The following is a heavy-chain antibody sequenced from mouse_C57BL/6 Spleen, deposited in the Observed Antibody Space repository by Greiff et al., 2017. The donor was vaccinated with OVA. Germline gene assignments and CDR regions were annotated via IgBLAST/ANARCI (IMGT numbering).Heavy chain of an antibody. CDR1: GFSLSTSGMG. Sequence: QVTLKVSGPGILQSSQTLSLTCTFSGFSLSTSGMGLIWIRHPSGNGLVWLAHTYCDDDKRNNPFLKSRLTISKDTSRNQVFLKITSVDAADTATYYCARGAEGLEFDYWGKGTTLTVSS. V-gene: IGHV8-12*01. J-gene: IGHJ2*01. CDR3: ARGAEGLEFDY. CDR2: TYCDDDK.